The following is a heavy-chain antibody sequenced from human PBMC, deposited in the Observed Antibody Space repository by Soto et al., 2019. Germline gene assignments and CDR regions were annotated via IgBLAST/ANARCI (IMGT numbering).Heavy chain of an antibody. Sequence: GGSLRLSCATSGFTFASYAMSWVRQAPGKGLEWISAISGDGDITFYADSVKGRFTISRDASKKTLYLQMNSLRGEDTAVYYCAKSSGRVTMMLGLHRGQGTRVTVSS. V-gene: IGHV3-23*01. CDR2: ISGDGDIT. CDR1: GFTFASYA. J-gene: IGHJ4*02. D-gene: IGHD3-22*01. CDR3: AKSSGRVTMMLGLH.